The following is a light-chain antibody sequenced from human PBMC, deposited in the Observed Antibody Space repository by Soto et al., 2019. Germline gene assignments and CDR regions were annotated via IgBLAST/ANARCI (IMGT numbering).Light chain of an antibody. V-gene: IGKV3-15*01. CDR3: QQYNNWPIT. J-gene: IGKJ5*01. CDR1: QSVSSD. Sequence: EIVVTQSPATLSVSPGERATLSCRASQSVSSDLAWYQQKPGQVPKLLIYGASTRATGIPARFSGSGSGTEFTLTISSLQSEDFAVYYCQQYNNWPITFGQGTRLEIK. CDR2: GAS.